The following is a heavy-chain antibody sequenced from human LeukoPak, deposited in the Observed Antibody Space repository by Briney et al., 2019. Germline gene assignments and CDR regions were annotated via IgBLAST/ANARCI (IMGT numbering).Heavy chain of an antibody. CDR3: ARPGWGYSSYAFDI. CDR1: GGSFSGYY. J-gene: IGHJ3*02. D-gene: IGHD2-15*01. Sequence: SETLSLTCAVYGGSFSGYYWSWIRQPPGKGLEWIGEINHSGSTNYNPSLKSRVTISVDTSKNQFSLKLSSVTAADTAVYYCARPGWGYSSYAFDIWGQGTMVTVSS. CDR2: INHSGST. V-gene: IGHV4-34*01.